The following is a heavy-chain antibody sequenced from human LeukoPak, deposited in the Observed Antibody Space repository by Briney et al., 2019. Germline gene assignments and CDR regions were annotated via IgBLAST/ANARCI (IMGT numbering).Heavy chain of an antibody. CDR1: GGSISSHY. Sequence: SETLSLTCTVSGGSISSHYWSWIRQPPGKGLEWIGYIYYSGSTNYNPSLKSRVTISVDTSKNQFSLKLSSVTAADTAVYYCARIAVTTPNYYYYYMDVWGKGTTVTVSS. D-gene: IGHD4-17*01. V-gene: IGHV4-59*11. CDR3: ARIAVTTPNYYYYYMDV. J-gene: IGHJ6*03. CDR2: IYYSGST.